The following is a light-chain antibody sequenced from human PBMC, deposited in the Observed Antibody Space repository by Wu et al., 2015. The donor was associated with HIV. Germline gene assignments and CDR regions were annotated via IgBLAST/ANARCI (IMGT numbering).Light chain of an antibody. CDR2: AAS. Sequence: DIQMTQSPSSLSASVGDRVTITCRASQSISNYLNWYQKKPGRAPKLLIYAASTLHSGVPSRFSGSGSGTHFSLTISNLQPEDFAIYYCTTEFQSFSLTFGPGTEVHLK. V-gene: IGKV1-39*01. J-gene: IGKJ3*01. CDR3: TTEFQSFSLT. CDR1: QSISNY.